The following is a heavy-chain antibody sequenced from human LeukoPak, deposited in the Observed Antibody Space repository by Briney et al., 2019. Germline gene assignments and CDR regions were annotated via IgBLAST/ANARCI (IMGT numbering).Heavy chain of an antibody. D-gene: IGHD6-13*01. V-gene: IGHV4-39*01. CDR2: IYYSGST. CDR3: ARGPGYSSSWYYFDY. J-gene: IGHJ4*02. CDR1: GGSISSSSYY. Sequence: SETLSLTCTVSGGSISSSSYYWGWIRQPPGKGLERIGSIYYSGSTYYNPSLKSRVTISVDTSKNQFSLKLSSVTAADTAVYYCARGPGYSSSWYYFDYWGQGTLVTVSS.